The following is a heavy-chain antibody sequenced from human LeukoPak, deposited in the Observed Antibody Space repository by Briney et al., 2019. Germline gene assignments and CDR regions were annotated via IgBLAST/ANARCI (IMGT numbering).Heavy chain of an antibody. CDR3: ATRESSMARSH. J-gene: IGHJ4*02. Sequence: PGGSLRLSCVGSGLIFRDYWMNWVRQVAGKGLEWVANINEDGSVQDYVDSVRGRFSISRDNARHSFYLQINNLRVEDTAVYYCATRESSMARSHWGQGTLVTVSS. CDR1: GLIFRDYW. V-gene: IGHV3-7*01. CDR2: INEDGSVQ. D-gene: IGHD3-10*01.